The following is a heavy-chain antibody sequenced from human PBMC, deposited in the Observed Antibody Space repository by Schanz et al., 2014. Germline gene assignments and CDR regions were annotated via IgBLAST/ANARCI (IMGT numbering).Heavy chain of an antibody. CDR2: ISGSSSTK. V-gene: IGHV3-11*01. CDR3: AKVAPAATYLDS. CDR1: GFTFSDYY. D-gene: IGHD2-2*01. J-gene: IGHJ4*02. Sequence: QVHLVESGGGLVKPGGSLRLSCAASGFTFSDYYMTWIRQAPGKGLEWVSYISGSSSTKYYADSVKGRFTISRDNGKNSLYLQMNSLRAEDTAVYYCAKVAPAATYLDSWGLGTLVTVSS.